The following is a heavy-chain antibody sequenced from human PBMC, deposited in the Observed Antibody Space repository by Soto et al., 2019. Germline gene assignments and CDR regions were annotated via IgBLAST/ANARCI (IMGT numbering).Heavy chain of an antibody. CDR2: ISYSGNT. V-gene: IGHV4-30-4*01. D-gene: IGHD6-6*01. J-gene: IGHJ6*02. Sequence: SQTLSLTCSVSGGSISSGYYYWSWIRQPPGRGLEWIRNISYSGNTYYNPSLKSRLIISIATSKDQFSVKVGSVTAGDTAVYYCDSSSLYGMAVWGQGTTVTVSS. CDR1: GGSISSGYYY. CDR3: DSSSLYGMAV.